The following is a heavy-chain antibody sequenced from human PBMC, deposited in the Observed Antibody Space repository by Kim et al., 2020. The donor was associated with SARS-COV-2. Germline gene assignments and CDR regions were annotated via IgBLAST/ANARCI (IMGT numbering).Heavy chain of an antibody. CDR2: FYYTGNT. V-gene: IGHV4-59*02. J-gene: IGHJ4*02. D-gene: IGHD6-13*01. CDR1: GAFVTTYY. CDR3: ARHGSSYEYFFDY. Sequence: SETLSLTCSVSGAFVTTYYWSWIRQPPGKGLEWIGYFYYTGNTNYNPSLKSRVTISGDTSKNQFSLKLSSVTAADTALYYCARHGSSYEYFFDYWGQGSLVTVSS.